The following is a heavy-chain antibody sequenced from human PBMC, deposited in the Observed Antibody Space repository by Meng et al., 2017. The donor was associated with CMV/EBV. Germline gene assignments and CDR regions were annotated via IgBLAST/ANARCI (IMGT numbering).Heavy chain of an antibody. V-gene: IGHV1-2*02. CDR2: INPNSGGT. J-gene: IGHJ6*02. D-gene: IGHD2-2*01. CDR3: ARIVIVPAAPYYYYYGMDV. CDR1: GYTFTGYY. Sequence: ASVKVSCKASGYTFTGYYMHWVRQAPGQGLEWMGWINPNSGGTNYAQKFQGRVTMTRDTSISTAYMELCRLRSDDTAVYYCARIVIVPAAPYYYYYGMDVWGQGTTVTVSS.